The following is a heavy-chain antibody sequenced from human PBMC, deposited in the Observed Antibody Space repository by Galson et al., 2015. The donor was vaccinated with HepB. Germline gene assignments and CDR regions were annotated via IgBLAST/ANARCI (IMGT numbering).Heavy chain of an antibody. CDR1: GGTFSSYT. D-gene: IGHD2-2*01. CDR3: ASLAPVIVVVPAASYGMDV. CDR2: IIPIHGIA. J-gene: IGHJ6*02. Sequence: SVKVSCKASGGTFSSYTISWVRQAPGQGLEWMGRIIPIHGIANYAQKFQGRVTITADKSTSTAYMELSSLRAEDTAVYYCASLAPVIVVVPAASYGMDVWHQGTTVTVSS. V-gene: IGHV1-69*02.